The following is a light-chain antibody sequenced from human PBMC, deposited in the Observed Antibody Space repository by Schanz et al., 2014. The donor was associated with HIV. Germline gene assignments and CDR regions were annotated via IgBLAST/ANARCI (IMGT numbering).Light chain of an antibody. CDR3: QQYGSS. Sequence: DIVLTQSPDTLSVPPGERATLSCRASHSVSSNFFAWYQQKPGQAPRLLIFGASNRAAGIPDRFSGGESGTDFTLTISRVEPEDFAVYYCQQYGSSFGPGTKVEIK. J-gene: IGKJ3*01. CDR1: HSVSSNF. V-gene: IGKV3-20*01. CDR2: GAS.